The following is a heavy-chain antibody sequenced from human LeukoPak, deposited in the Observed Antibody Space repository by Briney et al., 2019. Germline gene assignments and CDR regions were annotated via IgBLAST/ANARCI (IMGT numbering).Heavy chain of an antibody. V-gene: IGHV7-4-1*02. CDR2: INTNTGNP. CDR1: GYTLTELS. J-gene: IGHJ5*02. CDR3: ARDVSYSSSWYLVGLNWFDP. Sequence: ASVKVSCKVSGYTLTELSMHWVRQAPGQGLEWMGWINTNTGNPTYAQGFTGRFVFSLDTSVSTAYLQISSLKAEDTAVYYCARDVSYSSSWYLVGLNWFDPWGQGTLVTVSS. D-gene: IGHD6-13*01.